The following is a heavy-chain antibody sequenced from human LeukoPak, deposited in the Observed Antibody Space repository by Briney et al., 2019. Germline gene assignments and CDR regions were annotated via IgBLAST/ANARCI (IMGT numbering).Heavy chain of an antibody. V-gene: IGHV3-21*01. CDR2: ISSSSSYI. CDR3: ARVYDFWSGSIDY. J-gene: IGHJ4*02. CDR1: GFTFSSYS. Sequence: GGSLRLSCAASGFTFSSYSMNWVRQAPGKGLEWVSCISSSSSYIYYADSVQGRFTISRDNAKNSLYLQMNSLRAEDTAVYYCARVYDFWSGSIDYWGQGTLVTVSS. D-gene: IGHD3-3*01.